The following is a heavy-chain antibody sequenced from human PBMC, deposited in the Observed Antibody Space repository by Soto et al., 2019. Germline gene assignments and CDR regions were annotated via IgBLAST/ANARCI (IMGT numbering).Heavy chain of an antibody. CDR2: IYYSGST. J-gene: IGHJ5*02. D-gene: IGHD3-10*01. CDR1: GGSISSSSYY. V-gene: IGHV4-39*01. CDR3: ARGVTVRRNWFDP. Sequence: QLQLQESGPGLVKPSETLSLTCTVSGGSISSSSYYWGWIRQPPGKGLEWIGSIYYSGSTYYNPSLKSRVTISVDTSTNQCSLRLSSVTAADTAVYYCARGVTVRRNWFDPWGQGTLVTVSS.